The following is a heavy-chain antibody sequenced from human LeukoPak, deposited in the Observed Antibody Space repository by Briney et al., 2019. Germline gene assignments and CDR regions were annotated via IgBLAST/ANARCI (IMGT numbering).Heavy chain of an antibody. CDR1: GFTFSSYS. D-gene: IGHD6-19*01. V-gene: IGHV3-21*01. Sequence: GGSLRLSCAASGFTFSSYSMNWVRQAPGKGLEWVSSISSSSSYIYYADSVKGRFTISRDNAKNSLYLQMNSLRAEDTAVYYCASVVAIAVAGTDYWGQGTLVTVSS. CDR3: ASVVAIAVAGTDY. CDR2: ISSSSSYI. J-gene: IGHJ4*02.